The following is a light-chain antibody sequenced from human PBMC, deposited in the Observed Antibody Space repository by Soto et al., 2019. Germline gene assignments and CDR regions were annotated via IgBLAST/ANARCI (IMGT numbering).Light chain of an antibody. V-gene: IGKV3-20*01. CDR1: QTVRSSS. CDR3: QQYGSSFT. J-gene: IGKJ4*01. Sequence: IELTQSPGTLSLSPGERVTLSCRASQTVRSSSLAWYQQKPGQAPRLLIFGASTRAAGFPDRFSGSGSGTDFTLTISILEPEDFAVYCCQQYGSSFTFGGGTKVDIK. CDR2: GAS.